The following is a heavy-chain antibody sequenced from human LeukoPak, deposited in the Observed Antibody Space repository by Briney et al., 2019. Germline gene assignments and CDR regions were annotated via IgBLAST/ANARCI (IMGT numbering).Heavy chain of an antibody. CDR1: GFTFSSSW. CDR3: TRAPRADDIFFES. D-gene: IGHD3-9*01. Sequence: GGSLRLSCEASGFTFSSSWMNWVRQAPGKGLEWVANIRGDGGLIYYVDSVKGRFTISRDNAKNSMYLQMNSLRAEDTAVYYCTRAPRADDIFFESWGQGVLVTVSS. CDR2: IRGDGGLI. V-gene: IGHV3-7*01. J-gene: IGHJ4*02.